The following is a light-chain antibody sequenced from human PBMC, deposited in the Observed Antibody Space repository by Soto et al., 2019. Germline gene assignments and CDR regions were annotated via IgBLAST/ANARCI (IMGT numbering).Light chain of an antibody. J-gene: IGKJ2*01. CDR3: QQSNSSPYT. CDR2: GAS. V-gene: IGKV1-39*01. CDR1: KSISSY. Sequence: DIQMTQSPSSLSASVGDRVNITCRASKSISSYLNWYQHKPGTAPKLLIYGASRLQSGVPSRFTGSGSRTDFTLIINSLQPEDFATYFCQQSNSSPYTFGQGTRLEIK.